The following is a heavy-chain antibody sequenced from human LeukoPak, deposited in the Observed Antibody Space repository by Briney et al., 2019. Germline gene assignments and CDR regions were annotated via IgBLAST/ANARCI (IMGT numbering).Heavy chain of an antibody. CDR3: ARATQSSAVVRFSFDY. CDR2: ISSTSSYI. Sequence: GGSLRLSCAASGFTFSSYSMNWVRQAPGKGLEWVSSISSTSSYIYYADSVKGRFTISRDNSKNTLYLQMNSLRAEDTAVYYCARATQSSAVVRFSFDYWGKEPLVTVSS. V-gene: IGHV3-21*01. J-gene: IGHJ4*02. CDR1: GFTFSSYS. D-gene: IGHD3-22*01.